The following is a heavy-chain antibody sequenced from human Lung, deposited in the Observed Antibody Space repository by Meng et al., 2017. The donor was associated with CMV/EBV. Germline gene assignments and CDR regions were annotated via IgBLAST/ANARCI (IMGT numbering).Heavy chain of an antibody. J-gene: IGHJ5*02. CDR2: IIHSGGT. Sequence: SXTLSLXCSVYGESFTGYNYWTWIRQPPGKGLEWIGEIIHSGGTNYNPSLKSRVTVSVDTSKNHLSLTLSAVTAADTAVYYCARRPPALTRNWFDPWGQGXLVTVSS. V-gene: IGHV4-34*12. CDR3: ARRPPALTRNWFDP. D-gene: IGHD1-14*01. CDR1: GESFTGYNY.